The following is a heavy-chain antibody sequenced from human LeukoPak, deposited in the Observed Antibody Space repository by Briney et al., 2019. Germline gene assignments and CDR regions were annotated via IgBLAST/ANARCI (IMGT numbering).Heavy chain of an antibody. CDR3: AKRGVVIRVILVGFHKEAYYFDS. Sequence: PGGSLRLPCAVSGITLSNYGTSWVRQAPGKGLEWVAGISGSGGSTNYADSVKGRFSISRDNPKNTLYLQMNSLRAEDTAVYFCAKRGVVIRVILVGFHKEAYYFDSWGQGALVTVSS. CDR2: ISGSGGST. V-gene: IGHV3-23*01. D-gene: IGHD3-22*01. CDR1: GITLSNYG. J-gene: IGHJ4*02.